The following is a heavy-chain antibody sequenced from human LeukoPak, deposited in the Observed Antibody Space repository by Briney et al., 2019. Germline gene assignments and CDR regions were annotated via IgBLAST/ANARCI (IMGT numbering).Heavy chain of an antibody. CDR1: GYIFTNYG. V-gene: IGHV1-18*01. Sequence: ASVKVSCKASGYIFTNYGISWVRQAPGQGLEGMGWIGAYNGNTNFAQKFQGRVTMTTDTSTSTAYMELRSLRSDDTAVYYCARPWTDYSPPGDYFYYGMDVWGQGTTVTVSS. D-gene: IGHD4-11*01. CDR3: ARPWTDYSPPGDYFYYGMDV. J-gene: IGHJ6*02. CDR2: IGAYNGNT.